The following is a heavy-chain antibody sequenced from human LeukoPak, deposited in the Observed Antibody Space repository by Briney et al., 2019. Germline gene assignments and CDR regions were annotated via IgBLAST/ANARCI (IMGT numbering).Heavy chain of an antibody. D-gene: IGHD3-22*01. CDR3: ARDRYYDDSGYYYHGMDV. V-gene: IGHV3-74*01. J-gene: IGHJ6*02. Sequence: GGSLRLPCAASGFTFSRYWMHWVRQAPGKGLVWVSRMNNDGSTTNYADSVKGRFTISRDNAKNTLYLQMNSLRAEDTAVYYCARDRYYDDSGYYYHGMDVWGQGTTVTVSS. CDR1: GFTFSRYW. CDR2: MNNDGSTT.